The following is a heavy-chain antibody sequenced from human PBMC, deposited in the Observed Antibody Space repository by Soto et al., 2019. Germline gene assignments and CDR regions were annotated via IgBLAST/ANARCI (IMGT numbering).Heavy chain of an antibody. Sequence: GESLRLSCAASVFSVSNNYMTWVRQAPGRGLEWVSVVHSGGITYYADSVKGRFTISRDNSKNTVYLQMNSLRAEDTAVYYCAREGSTWDDWYFDLWGRGTLVTVSS. CDR3: AREGSTWDDWYFDL. CDR1: VFSVSNNY. V-gene: IGHV3-53*01. J-gene: IGHJ2*01. D-gene: IGHD1-26*01. CDR2: VHSGGIT.